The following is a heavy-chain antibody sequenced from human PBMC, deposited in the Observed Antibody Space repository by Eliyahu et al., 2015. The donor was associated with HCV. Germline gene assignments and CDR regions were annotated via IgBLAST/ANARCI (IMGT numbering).Heavy chain of an antibody. CDR3: VYCSSGHCLMAPRFGMDV. Sequence: EVQLVESGGGLVKPGGSLXLSCSGSGIXFXGSSMAWVRQAPGKGLGWXSSISTSSATIYYTDSVKGRFTISRDNAKNSLYLQMNSLRAEDTAIYYCVYCSSGHCLMAPRFGMDVWGQGTTVTVSS. CDR2: ISTSSATI. D-gene: IGHD2-15*01. J-gene: IGHJ6*02. CDR1: GIXFXGSS. V-gene: IGHV3-21*01.